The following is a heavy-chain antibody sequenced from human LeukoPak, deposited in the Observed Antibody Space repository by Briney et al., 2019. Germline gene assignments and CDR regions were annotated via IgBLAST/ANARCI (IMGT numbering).Heavy chain of an antibody. D-gene: IGHD6-19*01. Sequence: MPSQTLSLTCTVSGGSISSGDYYCSWIRQPPGKGLEWIGYIYYSGSTYYNPSLKSRVTISVDTSKNQFSLKLSSVTAADTAVYYCARAEGRYSSGWSHDAFDIWGQGTMVTVSS. V-gene: IGHV4-30-4*08. CDR3: ARAEGRYSSGWSHDAFDI. CDR1: GGSISSGDYY. J-gene: IGHJ3*02. CDR2: IYYSGST.